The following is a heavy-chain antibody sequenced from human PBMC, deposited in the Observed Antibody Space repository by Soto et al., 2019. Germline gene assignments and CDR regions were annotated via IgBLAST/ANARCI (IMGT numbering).Heavy chain of an antibody. D-gene: IGHD3-22*01. V-gene: IGHV4-30-4*01. CDR2: VYYSGST. Sequence: SETLSLTCTVSGGSINSSYYYWSWVRQPPGKGLEGIGYVYYSGSTYFNPSLRSPVTISKATSRNQFSLRLVSVTAAATAVYYCARALVVKIVGMDVWGQGTTVTVSS. CDR3: ARALVVKIVGMDV. J-gene: IGHJ6*02. CDR1: GGSINSSYYY.